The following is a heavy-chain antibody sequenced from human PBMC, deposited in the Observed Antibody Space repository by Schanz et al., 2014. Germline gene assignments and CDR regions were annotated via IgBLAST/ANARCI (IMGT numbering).Heavy chain of an antibody. Sequence: VQLVESGGGLVQPGGSLRLSCTASGFTFSGFWMTWVRQAPGKGLEWVAVIWYDGSNKYYADSVKGRFTISRDNSKNTLFLQMNSLKIEDTAVYYCATASSPVREAGAGSSFHLWGQGTLVTVSP. J-gene: IGHJ5*02. CDR2: IWYDGSNK. CDR3: ATASSPVREAGAGSSFHL. V-gene: IGHV3-33*08. CDR1: GFTFSGFW. D-gene: IGHD6-13*01.